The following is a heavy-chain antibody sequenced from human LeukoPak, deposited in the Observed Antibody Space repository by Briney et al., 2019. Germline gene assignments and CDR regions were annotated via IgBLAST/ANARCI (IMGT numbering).Heavy chain of an antibody. J-gene: IGHJ4*02. CDR1: GFTFSGSV. V-gene: IGHV3-73*01. CDR3: TRLWGDCGGDCYSHDY. CDR2: IRSKANSYAT. D-gene: IGHD2-21*02. Sequence: GGSLTLSCAASGFTFSGSVMHWVRQASGGGLEWVGRIRSKANSYATAYAASVKGRFTISRDDSKNTAYLQMNSLRTEDTAVYYCTRLWGDCGGDCYSHDYWGQGTLVTVSS.